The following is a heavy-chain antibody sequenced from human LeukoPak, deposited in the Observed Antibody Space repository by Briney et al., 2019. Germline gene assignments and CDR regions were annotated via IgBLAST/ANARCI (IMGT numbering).Heavy chain of an antibody. J-gene: IGHJ4*02. V-gene: IGHV3-21*06. CDR1: GLTFSSFS. CDR3: ARLRRNSDKSGFYYYYDY. CDR2: INTVASYI. D-gene: IGHD3-22*01. Sequence: PGGSLRLSCAASGLTFSSFSFNWVRQGPGKGLEWVLSINTVASYIYYADSVKGRFTISRDNAKNSLYLQMNSLRAEDTGVHYCARLRRNSDKSGFYYYYDYWGQGTLVTVSS.